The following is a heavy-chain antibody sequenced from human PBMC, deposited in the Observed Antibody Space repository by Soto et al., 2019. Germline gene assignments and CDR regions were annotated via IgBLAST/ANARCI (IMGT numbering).Heavy chain of an antibody. Sequence: SETLSLTCTVSGGSISSGGYYWSWIRQHPGKGLEWIGYIYYSGSTYYYPSLKSRVTISVDTSKNQFSLKLSSVTAADTAVYYCARAGLGQQLPRGYFDYSGQGTLVTVSS. D-gene: IGHD6-13*01. CDR1: GGSISSGGYY. CDR3: ARAGLGQQLPRGYFDY. J-gene: IGHJ4*02. V-gene: IGHV4-31*03. CDR2: IYYSGST.